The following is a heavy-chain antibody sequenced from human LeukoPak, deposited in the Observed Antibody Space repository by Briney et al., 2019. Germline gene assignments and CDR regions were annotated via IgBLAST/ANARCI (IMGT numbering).Heavy chain of an antibody. CDR1: GGSFSGYY. CDR3: ARGTKSRTDY. Sequence: SETLSLTCAVYGGSFSGYYWSWIRQPPGKGLEWIGEINHSGSTNYNPSLKSRVTVSVDTSKNQFSLKLSSVTAADTAVYYCARGTKSRTDYWGQGTLVTVSS. CDR2: INHSGST. V-gene: IGHV4-34*01. J-gene: IGHJ4*02.